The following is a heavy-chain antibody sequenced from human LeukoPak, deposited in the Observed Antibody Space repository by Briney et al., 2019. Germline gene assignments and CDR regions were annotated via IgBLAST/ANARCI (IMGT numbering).Heavy chain of an antibody. V-gene: IGHV4-39*01. CDR2: INYSGST. J-gene: IGHJ4*02. Sequence: KPSETLSLTCTVSGGSISSSSYYWGWIRQPPGKGLEWIGSINYSGSTPYNPSLKSRVSISVDTSKNQFSLNLSSVTAADTAVYYCARPTVGATTGFDFWGQGTLVPVSS. CDR1: GGSISSSSYY. D-gene: IGHD1-26*01. CDR3: ARPTVGATTGFDF.